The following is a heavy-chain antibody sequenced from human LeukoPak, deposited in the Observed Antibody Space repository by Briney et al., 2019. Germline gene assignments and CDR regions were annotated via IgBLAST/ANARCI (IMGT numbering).Heavy chain of an antibody. J-gene: IGHJ4*02. CDR1: GGSISSTDSF. Sequence: PSETLSLTCTVSGGSISSTDSFWAWIRQPPGKGLEWIGSIYYSGSTYYNPSLKSRVPISVDTSKNQFSLKVSSVTAADTAVYYCARVCSSTSCYADYWGQGSLVTVSS. V-gene: IGHV4-39*07. CDR2: IYYSGST. D-gene: IGHD2-2*01. CDR3: ARVCSSTSCYADY.